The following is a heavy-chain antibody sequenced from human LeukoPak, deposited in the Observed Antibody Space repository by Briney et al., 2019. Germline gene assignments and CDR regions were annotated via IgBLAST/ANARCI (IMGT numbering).Heavy chain of an antibody. D-gene: IGHD6-13*01. CDR2: IYTSGST. CDR3: ARDVTSSSWYVYFQH. V-gene: IGHV4-4*07. CDR1: GGSISSYY. Sequence: PSETLSLTCTVSGGSISSYYWSWIRQPAGKGLEWIGRIYTSGSTNYNPSLKSRVTMSVDTSKNQFSLKLSSVTAADTGVYYCARDVTSSSWYVYFQHWGQGTLVTVSS. J-gene: IGHJ1*01.